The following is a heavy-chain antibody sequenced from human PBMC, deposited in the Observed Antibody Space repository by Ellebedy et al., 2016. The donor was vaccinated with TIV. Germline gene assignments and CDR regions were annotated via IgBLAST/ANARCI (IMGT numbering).Heavy chain of an antibody. CDR3: AGGIAVAPFDY. CDR1: GYSFTSYL. Sequence: GESLKISXKGSGYSFTSYLLAWVRQMPGKGLEWMGIIYPGDSDTRYSPSFQGQVTISVDKSISTAYLQWSSLRASDTAMYYCAGGIAVAPFDYWGQGTLVTVSS. J-gene: IGHJ4*02. D-gene: IGHD6-19*01. CDR2: IYPGDSDT. V-gene: IGHV5-51*01.